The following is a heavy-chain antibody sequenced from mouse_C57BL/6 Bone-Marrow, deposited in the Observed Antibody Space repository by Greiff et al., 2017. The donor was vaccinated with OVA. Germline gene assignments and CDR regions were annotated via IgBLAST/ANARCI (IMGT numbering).Heavy chain of an antibody. Sequence: EVNVVESGGGLVQPGGSLSLSCAASGFTFTDYYMSWVRQPPGKALEWLGFIRNKANGYTTEYSASVKGRFTISRDNSQSILYLQMNALRAEDSATYYCARGRRGPYYAMDYWGQGTSVTVSS. CDR3: ARGRRGPYYAMDY. J-gene: IGHJ4*01. CDR1: GFTFTDYY. V-gene: IGHV7-3*01. CDR2: IRNKANGYTT.